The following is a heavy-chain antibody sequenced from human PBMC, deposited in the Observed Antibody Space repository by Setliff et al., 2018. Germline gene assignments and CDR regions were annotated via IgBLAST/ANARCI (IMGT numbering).Heavy chain of an antibody. V-gene: IGHV3-21*04. CDR3: VPHPNAYNDF. CDR2: IGSTNNYK. CDR1: GFTFSSYS. J-gene: IGHJ4*02. Sequence: GSLRLSCAASGFTFSSYSMNWVRQAPGKGLEWVSTIGSTNNYKYYADSMKGRLTISRDNSKNSVFLQMNSLRPEDTAIYYCVPHPNAYNDFWGQGTLVTVSS. D-gene: IGHD1-1*01.